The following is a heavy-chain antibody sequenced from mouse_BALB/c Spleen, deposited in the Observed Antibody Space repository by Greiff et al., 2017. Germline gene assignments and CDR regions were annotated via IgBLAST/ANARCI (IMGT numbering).Heavy chain of an antibody. Sequence: EVKLMESGGGLVKPGGSLKLSCAASGFTFSSYTMSWVRQTPEKRLEWVATISSGGSYTYYQDSVKGRFTISRDNAKNTLYLQMSSLKSEDTAMYYCTRVRTGTGAMDYWGQGTSVTVSS. D-gene: IGHD4-1*01. CDR2: ISSGGSYT. V-gene: IGHV5-6-4*01. CDR1: GFTFSSYT. J-gene: IGHJ4*01. CDR3: TRVRTGTGAMDY.